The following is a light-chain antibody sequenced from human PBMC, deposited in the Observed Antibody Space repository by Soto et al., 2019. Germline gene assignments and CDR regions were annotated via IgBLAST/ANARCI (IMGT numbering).Light chain of an antibody. CDR1: QGIDNR. J-gene: IGKJ5*01. Sequence: DIQMTQSPSSLSASVGDRVTITCRASQGIDNRLAWYQQKPEKAPKLLIYAASSLQSGVPSRFSGSGSGTDFTLTISSLQPEDFATYYCQQSYSTPITFGQGTRLDIK. CDR3: QQSYSTPIT. V-gene: IGKV1-12*01. CDR2: AAS.